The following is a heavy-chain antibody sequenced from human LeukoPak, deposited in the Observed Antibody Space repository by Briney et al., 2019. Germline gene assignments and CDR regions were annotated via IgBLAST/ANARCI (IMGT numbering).Heavy chain of an antibody. Sequence: PGGSLRLSCAASGFTFSTYNMNWVRQAPGKGLEWVSSISSSSSYIFYADSVKGRFTISRDNAKNSLYLQMNSLRAEDTAVYYCARDEGVSFDYWGQGTLVTVSS. J-gene: IGHJ4*02. CDR2: ISSSSSYI. CDR1: GFTFSTYN. CDR3: ARDEGVSFDY. V-gene: IGHV3-21*01.